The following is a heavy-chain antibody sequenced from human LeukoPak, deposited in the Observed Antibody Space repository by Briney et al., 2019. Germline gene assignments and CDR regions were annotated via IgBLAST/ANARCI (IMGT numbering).Heavy chain of an antibody. V-gene: IGHV3-30*02. D-gene: IGHD1-1*01. Sequence: PGGSLRLSCAASGFTFSSYDMHWIRQAPGKGLDWVAFIRYDESDKYYADSVKGRFTISRDNSKNTLFLQMNNLRPEDTAVYYCAKPQLGWGQGILVTVSS. CDR1: GFTFSSYD. CDR2: IRYDESDK. CDR3: AKPQLG. J-gene: IGHJ4*02.